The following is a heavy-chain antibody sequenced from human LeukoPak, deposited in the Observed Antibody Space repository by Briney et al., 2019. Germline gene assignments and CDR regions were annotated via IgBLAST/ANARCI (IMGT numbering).Heavy chain of an antibody. CDR2: TSSSSSYI. V-gene: IGHV3-21*01. D-gene: IGHD4-23*01. CDR1: GFTFSSYS. Sequence: KAGGSLRLSCAASGFTFSSYSMNWVRQAPGKGLEWVSSTSSSSSYIYYADSVKGRFTISRDNAKNSLYLQMNSLRAEDTAVYYCARVVTAEGYGMDVWGQGTTVTVSS. J-gene: IGHJ6*02. CDR3: ARVVTAEGYGMDV.